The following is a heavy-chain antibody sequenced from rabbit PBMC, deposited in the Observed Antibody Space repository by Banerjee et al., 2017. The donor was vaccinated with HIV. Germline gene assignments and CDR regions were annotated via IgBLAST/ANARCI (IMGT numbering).Heavy chain of an antibody. CDR2: IYAGSNNNT. CDR3: EREDSAGYAL. V-gene: IGHV1S45*01. D-gene: IGHD6-1*01. J-gene: IGHJ3*01. Sequence: QEQLEESGGDLVKPEGSLTLTCTASGFSFSSSYWMCWVRQAPGKGLEWIACIYAGSNNNTSYASWAKGRFTISKTASTTVTLQMTSLTAADTATYFCEREDSAGYALWGQGTLVTVS. CDR1: GFSFSSSYW.